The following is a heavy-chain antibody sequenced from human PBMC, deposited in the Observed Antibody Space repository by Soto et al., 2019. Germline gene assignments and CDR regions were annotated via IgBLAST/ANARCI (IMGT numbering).Heavy chain of an antibody. Sequence: SETLSLTCAVSGGSISSGGYSWSWIRQPPGKGLEWIGYIYHSGSTYYNPSLKSRVTISVDGSKNQFSLKLSSVTAADTAVYYCARGGSGYGLNWFDPWGQGTLVTVSS. CDR1: GGSISSGGYS. J-gene: IGHJ5*02. V-gene: IGHV4-30-2*01. CDR2: IYHSGST. CDR3: ARGGSGYGLNWFDP. D-gene: IGHD5-12*01.